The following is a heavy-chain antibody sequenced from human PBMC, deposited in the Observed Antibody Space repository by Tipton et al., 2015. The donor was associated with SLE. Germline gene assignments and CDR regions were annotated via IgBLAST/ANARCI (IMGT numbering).Heavy chain of an antibody. CDR1: GGSISSHY. CDR3: PLFVDTAMVKGSLADY. V-gene: IGHV4-59*11. D-gene: IGHD5-18*01. CDR2: IYHSAST. J-gene: IGHJ4*02. Sequence: TLSLTCTVSGGSISSHYWSWIRQPPGKGLEWIGYIYHSASTNYNPSLRSRVTISVDTSKNQFSLKLTSVAAADTAVYYCPLFVDTAMVKGSLADYWGQGTLVTVSS.